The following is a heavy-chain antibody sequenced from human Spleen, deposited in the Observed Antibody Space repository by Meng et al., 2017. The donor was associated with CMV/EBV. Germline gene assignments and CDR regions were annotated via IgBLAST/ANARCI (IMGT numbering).Heavy chain of an antibody. D-gene: IGHD2-15*01. CDR2: IRTKTNNYAT. CDR3: TRFLGGRDYFYFYGKDV. CDR1: GFTFSGSA. Sequence: GESLKISCATSGFTFSGSAMDWVRQASGKGLEWIGRIRTKTNNYATTYGASVKGRFTISRDDSKNTAYLQMNSLKTEDTAVYYCTRFLGGRDYFYFYGKDVWGQGTTVTVSS. V-gene: IGHV3-73*01. J-gene: IGHJ6*02.